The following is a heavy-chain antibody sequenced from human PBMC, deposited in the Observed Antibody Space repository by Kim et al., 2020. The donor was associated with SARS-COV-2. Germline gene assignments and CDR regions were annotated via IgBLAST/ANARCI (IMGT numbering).Heavy chain of an antibody. CDR3: ARATDCSGGRCPYY. CDR2: ISSSGSNI. Sequence: VGSLILSCAASGFTFSAYTMNWFRQAPGKGLEWVSSISSSGSNIYYADSLKGRLTSSRDNAKNSLYLQMNSLRVEDTAVYYCARATDCSGGRCPYYWGQGTLVTVSS. V-gene: IGHV3-21*01. D-gene: IGHD2-15*01. J-gene: IGHJ4*02. CDR1: GFTFSAYT.